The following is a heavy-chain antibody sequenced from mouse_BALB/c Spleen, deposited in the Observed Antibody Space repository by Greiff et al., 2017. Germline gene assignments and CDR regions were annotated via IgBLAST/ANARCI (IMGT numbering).Heavy chain of an antibody. D-gene: IGHD1-2*01. CDR2: IYPGSGST. CDR3: TRSFITAATYWYFDV. Sequence: LKQPGSELVRPGASVKLSCKASGYTFTSYWMHWVKQRPGQGLEWIGNIYPGSGSTNYDEKFKSKATLTVDTSSSTAYMQLSSLTSEDSAVYYCTRSFITAATYWYFDVWGAGTTVTVSS. V-gene: IGHV1S22*01. J-gene: IGHJ1*01. CDR1: GYTFTSYW.